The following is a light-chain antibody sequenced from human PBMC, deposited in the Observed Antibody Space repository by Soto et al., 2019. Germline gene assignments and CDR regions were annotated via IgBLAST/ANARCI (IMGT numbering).Light chain of an antibody. Sequence: QSVLTQSPSASASLGASVKLTCTLSSGHSSYAIAWHQQQPETGPRYLMKLDSDGSHTKGDAIPDRFSGSSSGAERYLTISGLQSEDEADYYCQTWGTGIHVVFGGGTKVTVL. CDR1: SGHSSYA. CDR2: LDSDGSH. CDR3: QTWGTGIHVV. J-gene: IGLJ2*01. V-gene: IGLV4-69*01.